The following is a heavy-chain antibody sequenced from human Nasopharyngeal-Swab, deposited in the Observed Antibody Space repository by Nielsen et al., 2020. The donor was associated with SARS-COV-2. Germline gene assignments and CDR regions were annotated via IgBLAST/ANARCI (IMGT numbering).Heavy chain of an antibody. CDR2: IWYDGSNK. J-gene: IGHJ3*02. Sequence: WIRQPPGKGLEWVAVIWYDGSNKYYADSVKGRFTISRDNSKNTLYLQMNSLRAEDTAVYYCARGVRYNWNPDAFDIWSQGTMVTVSS. D-gene: IGHD1-1*01. CDR3: ARGVRYNWNPDAFDI. V-gene: IGHV3-33*01.